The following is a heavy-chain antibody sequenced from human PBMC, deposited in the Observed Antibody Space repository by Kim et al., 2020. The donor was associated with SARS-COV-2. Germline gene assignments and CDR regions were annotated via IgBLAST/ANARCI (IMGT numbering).Heavy chain of an antibody. J-gene: IGHJ1*01. V-gene: IGHV1-69*02. D-gene: IGHD5-18*01. CDR3: ARSRRGYSYGYEYFQH. Sequence: SVKVSCKASGGTFSSYTISWVRQAPGQGLEWMGRIIPILGIANYAQKFQGRVTITADKSTSTAYMELSSLRSEDTAVYYCARSRRGYSYGYEYFQHWGQGTLVTVSS. CDR2: IIPILGIA. CDR1: GGTFSSYT.